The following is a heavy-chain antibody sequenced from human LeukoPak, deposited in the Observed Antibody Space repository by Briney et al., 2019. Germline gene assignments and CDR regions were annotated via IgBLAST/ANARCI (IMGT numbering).Heavy chain of an antibody. CDR3: TSHAAFDP. CDR1: GFTFSHFW. J-gene: IGHJ5*02. Sequence: PGGSLRLSCAASGFTFSHFWMSWVRQAPGKGLEWVGRIKSKNVGGTTDYAAPVKGRFTISRDDSKNTVYLQMNSLKIEDTAVYYCTSHAAFDPWGQGTLVTVSS. CDR2: IKSKNVGGTT. V-gene: IGHV3-15*01.